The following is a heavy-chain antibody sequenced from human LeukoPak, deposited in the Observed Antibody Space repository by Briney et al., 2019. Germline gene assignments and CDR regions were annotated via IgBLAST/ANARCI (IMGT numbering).Heavy chain of an antibody. CDR3: AKDDAWLQYGD. CDR1: GFTFSSHG. CDR2: ISPNGVIT. V-gene: IGHV3-23*01. Sequence: GGTLRLSCAASGFTFSSHGMNWVRQAPGKGLEWVSGISPNGVITYYADSVKGRFTISRDNSKGTVSLQMNSLRPEDTAVYYCAKDDAWLQYGDWGRGTLVTVSS. J-gene: IGHJ4*02. D-gene: IGHD5-24*01.